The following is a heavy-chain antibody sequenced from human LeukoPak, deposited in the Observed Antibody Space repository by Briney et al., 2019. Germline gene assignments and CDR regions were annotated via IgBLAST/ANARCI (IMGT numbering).Heavy chain of an antibody. CDR1: GFTFSSYA. CDR2: ISHNGVGT. Sequence: GGSLRLSCAASGFTFSSYAMHWVRQAPGKGLEYVSAISHNGVGTYYANSVKDRLTISRDNSKNTLYPQMGSLSAEDLAVYYCAREIYGDSDTYYFDYWGQGTLVTVSS. D-gene: IGHD4-17*01. CDR3: AREIYGDSDTYYFDY. J-gene: IGHJ4*02. V-gene: IGHV3-64*01.